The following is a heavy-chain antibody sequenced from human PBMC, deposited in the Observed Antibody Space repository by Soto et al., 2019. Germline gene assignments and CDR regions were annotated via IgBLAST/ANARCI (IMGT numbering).Heavy chain of an antibody. Sequence: QVQLVQSGAEVKKPGSSVKVSCKASGGTLLSYTISWVRQAPGQGLEWMGGIIPIVGIANYAQKFQGRVTITADESTGVAYMDLSSLRSEDTAVYYCAKSSPWVLGFDFWGQGTLVTVSS. D-gene: IGHD2-2*03. V-gene: IGHV1-69*01. CDR2: IIPIVGIA. CDR1: GGTLLSYT. CDR3: AKSSPWVLGFDF. J-gene: IGHJ4*02.